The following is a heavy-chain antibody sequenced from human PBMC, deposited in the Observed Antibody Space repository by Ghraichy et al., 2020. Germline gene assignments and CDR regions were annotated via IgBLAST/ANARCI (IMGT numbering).Heavy chain of an antibody. CDR1: GFTFSSYS. Sequence: GGSLRLSCAASGFTFSSYSMNWVRQAPGKGLEWVSYITSSSSTIYYADSVKGRFTISRDNAKNSLYLQMNSLRDEDTAVYYCARTWGYDWGRYGMDVWGQGTTVTVS. D-gene: IGHD5-12*01. V-gene: IGHV3-48*02. J-gene: IGHJ6*02. CDR3: ARTWGYDWGRYGMDV. CDR2: ITSSSSTI.